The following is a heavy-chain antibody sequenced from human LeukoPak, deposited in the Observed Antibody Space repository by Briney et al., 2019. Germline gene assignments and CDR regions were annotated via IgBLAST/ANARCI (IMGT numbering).Heavy chain of an antibody. Sequence: GGSLRLSCAPSGFTFRNFWMHWVRQAPGKGLVWVSRINSDGSSISYADPVKGRLTISRDNAKNTLYLQMNSLRAEDTAVYYCARVTYSGSWDWGQGTLVTVSS. CDR3: ARVTYSGSWD. J-gene: IGHJ4*02. CDR2: INSDGSSI. CDR1: GFTFRNFW. V-gene: IGHV3-74*01. D-gene: IGHD1-26*01.